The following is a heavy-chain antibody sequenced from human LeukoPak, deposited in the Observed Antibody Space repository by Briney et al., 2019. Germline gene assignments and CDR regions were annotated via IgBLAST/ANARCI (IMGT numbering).Heavy chain of an antibody. CDR3: AKGGGTTIRRFEY. J-gene: IGHJ4*02. CDR1: GFTFTTYA. Sequence: GGSLRLSCSASGFTFTTYAMSWVRQAPGKGLEWVSTIRGSGGSTYYADTVKGRFTISGDNSKNTLYLQMNSLRADDTAVYYCAKGGGTTIRRFEYRGQGALVTVPS. CDR2: IRGSGGST. V-gene: IGHV3-23*01. D-gene: IGHD5-12*01.